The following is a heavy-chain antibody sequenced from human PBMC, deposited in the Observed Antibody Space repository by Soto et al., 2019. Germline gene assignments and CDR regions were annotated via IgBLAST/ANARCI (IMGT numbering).Heavy chain of an antibody. CDR1: GYTFTSYG. D-gene: IGHD3-16*01. J-gene: IGHJ3*02. Sequence: ASVKVSCKASGYTFTSYGISWVRQAPGQGLKWMGWISAYNGNTNYAQKLQGRVTMTTDTSTSTAYMELRSLRSDDTAGYYCARDSFGGDAFDIWGQGTMVTVSS. CDR3: ARDSFGGDAFDI. CDR2: ISAYNGNT. V-gene: IGHV1-18*04.